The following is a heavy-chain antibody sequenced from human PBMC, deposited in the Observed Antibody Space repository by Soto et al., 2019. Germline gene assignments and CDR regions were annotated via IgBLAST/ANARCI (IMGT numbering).Heavy chain of an antibody. Sequence: QVQLVQSGAEVKKPGASVKVSCKASGYTFTGYYMHWVRQAPGQGLAWMGWINPNSGGTNYAQKFQGWVTMTRDTSISTAYMELCRLRSDDTAVSYCARGCGYDSAGLSYFDLWGRGSLVTVSS. CDR1: GYTFTGYY. D-gene: IGHD5-12*01. V-gene: IGHV1-2*04. J-gene: IGHJ2*01. CDR2: INPNSGGT. CDR3: ARGCGYDSAGLSYFDL.